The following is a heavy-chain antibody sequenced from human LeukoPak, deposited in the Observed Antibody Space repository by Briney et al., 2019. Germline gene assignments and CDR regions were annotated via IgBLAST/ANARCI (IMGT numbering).Heavy chain of an antibody. D-gene: IGHD2-2*01. CDR1: GFTVSSNY. CDR2: IYSGGST. CDR3: AILPRYCSSTSCFSVDY. J-gene: IGHJ4*02. V-gene: IGHV3-66*02. Sequence: PGGSLRLSCAASGFTVSSNYMSWVRQAPGKGLEWVSVIYSGGSTYYADSVKGRFTISRDNSKHTLYLQMNSLRAEDTAVYYCAILPRYCSSTSCFSVDYWGQGTLVTVSS.